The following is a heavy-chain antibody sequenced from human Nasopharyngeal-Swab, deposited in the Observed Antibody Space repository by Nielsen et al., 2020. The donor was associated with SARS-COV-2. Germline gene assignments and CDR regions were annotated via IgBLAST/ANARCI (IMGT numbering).Heavy chain of an antibody. D-gene: IGHD3-9*01. CDR2: ISSSSSYT. J-gene: IGHJ6*02. Sequence: GSLRLSWAASGFTFSDYYMSWIRQAPGKGLEWVSYISSSSSYTNYADSVKGRFTISRDNAKNSLYLQMNSLRAEDTAVYYCARVSPPLLTGPYYYYGMDVWGQGTTVTVSS. CDR1: GFTFSDYY. V-gene: IGHV3-11*06. CDR3: ARVSPPLLTGPYYYYGMDV.